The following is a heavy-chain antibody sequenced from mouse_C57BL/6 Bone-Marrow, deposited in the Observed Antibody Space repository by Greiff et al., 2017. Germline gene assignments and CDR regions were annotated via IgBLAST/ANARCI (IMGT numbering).Heavy chain of an antibody. V-gene: IGHV1-5*01. D-gene: IGHD2-4*01. CDR3: TSYYDYDGWYFDV. Sequence: VQLQQSGTVLARPGASVKMSCKTSGYTFTSYWMHWVKQRPGQGLEWIGAIYPGNSDPSYNQKFKGKAKLTAVTSASTAYMELSSLTNEDSAVYYCTSYYDYDGWYFDVWGTGTTVTVSS. CDR2: IYPGNSDP. CDR1: GYTFTSYW. J-gene: IGHJ1*03.